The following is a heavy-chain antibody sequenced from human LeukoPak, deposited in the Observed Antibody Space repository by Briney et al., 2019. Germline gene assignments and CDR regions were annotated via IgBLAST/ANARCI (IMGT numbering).Heavy chain of an antibody. CDR3: ARDRKSYSSSWYSDFDY. CDR2: ISDNSYWN. J-gene: IGHJ4*02. CDR1: GFTFSSYS. D-gene: IGHD6-13*01. V-gene: IGHV3-21*01. Sequence: PGGSLRLSCAASGFTFSSYSMSWVRQAPGKGLEWVSSISDNSYWNYYADSVEGRFTISRDNSKNTLYLQMNSLRAEDTAVYYCARDRKSYSSSWYSDFDYWGQGTLVTVSS.